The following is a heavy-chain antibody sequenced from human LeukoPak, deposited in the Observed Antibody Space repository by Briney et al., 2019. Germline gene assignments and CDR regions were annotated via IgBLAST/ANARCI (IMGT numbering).Heavy chain of an antibody. V-gene: IGHV4-4*07. CDR2: IYTSGST. D-gene: IGHD3-22*01. Sequence: SETLSLTCTVSGGSISSYYWSWIRQPAGKGLEWIGRIYTSGSTNYNPSLKSRITISVDTSRNQFSLKLSSVTAADTAVYYCARDSITMIDYWGQGTLVTVSS. CDR1: GGSISSYY. J-gene: IGHJ4*02. CDR3: ARDSITMIDY.